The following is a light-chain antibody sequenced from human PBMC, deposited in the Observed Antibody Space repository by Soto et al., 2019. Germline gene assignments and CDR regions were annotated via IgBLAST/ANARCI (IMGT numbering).Light chain of an antibody. CDR2: TTS. CDR3: HQGNSFPLT. Sequence: DIQVTQSPSSVSASVGDRVTITCRASQDMNNWLAWYQQKPGKAPKLLIYTTSNLQSGVPSRFSGSGSGTDFTLTIDSLQPEDFATYYCHQGNSFPLTFGGGPKVEIK. V-gene: IGKV1D-12*01. CDR1: QDMNNW. J-gene: IGKJ4*02.